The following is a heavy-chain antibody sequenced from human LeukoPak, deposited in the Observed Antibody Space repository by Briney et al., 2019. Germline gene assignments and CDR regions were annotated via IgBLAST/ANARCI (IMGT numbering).Heavy chain of an antibody. V-gene: IGHV1-46*01. D-gene: IGHD3-9*01. CDR1: GYTFTSCY. CDR3: AREDFDWLLYPPDYYYGMDV. J-gene: IGHJ6*02. Sequence: ASVKVSCKASGYTFTSCYMHWVRQAPGQGLEWMGIINPSGGSTSYAQKFQGRVTMTRDTSTSTVYMELSSLRSEDTAVYYCAREDFDWLLYPPDYYYGMDVWGQGTTVTVSS. CDR2: INPSGGST.